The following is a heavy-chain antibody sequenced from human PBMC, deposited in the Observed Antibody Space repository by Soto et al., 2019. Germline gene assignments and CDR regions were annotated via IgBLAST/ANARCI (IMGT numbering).Heavy chain of an antibody. J-gene: IGHJ3*02. D-gene: IGHD2-2*01. Sequence: GGSLRLSCAASGFTFSDYYMTWIRQAPGKGLEWVSYISSSASTIYYADSVKGRFTISRDNAKNSLYLQMNSLRAEDTAVYYCVPNAGEPNRDIWGQGTMVTVSS. V-gene: IGHV3-11*01. CDR1: GFTFSDYY. CDR2: ISSSASTI. CDR3: VPNAGEPNRDI.